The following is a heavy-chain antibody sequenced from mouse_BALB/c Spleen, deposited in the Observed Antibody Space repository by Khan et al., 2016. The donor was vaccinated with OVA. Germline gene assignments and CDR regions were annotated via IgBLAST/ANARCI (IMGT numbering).Heavy chain of an antibody. Sequence: EVQLQESGPGLVKPSQSLSLTCTVTGYSITRDYAWNWIRQFPGNKLEWMGYITNSGSTNYNPSLKSRIPITRATSKNQFFLQLNSVTTEDTATYYCASELGRYYAMDYWGQGTSVTVSS. V-gene: IGHV3-2*02. D-gene: IGHD4-1*01. CDR3: ASELGRYYAMDY. CDR2: ITNSGST. J-gene: IGHJ4*01. CDR1: GYSITRDYA.